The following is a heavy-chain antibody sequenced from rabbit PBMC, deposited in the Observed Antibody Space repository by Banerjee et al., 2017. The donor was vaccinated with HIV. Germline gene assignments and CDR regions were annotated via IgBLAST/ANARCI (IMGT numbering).Heavy chain of an antibody. CDR3: ATVDGGSISRKYYFNF. CDR1: GFTLSRYW. J-gene: IGHJ4*01. Sequence: EESGGDLVQPEGSLTLTCTASGFTLSRYWIYWVRQAPGKGLEWIGCIGTGSGSTYYASWAKGRFTVSKTSSTTVTLQMTSLTAADTATYFCATVDGGSISRKYYFNFWGQGTLVTVS. D-gene: IGHD4-2*01. V-gene: IGHV1S45*01. CDR2: IGTGSGST.